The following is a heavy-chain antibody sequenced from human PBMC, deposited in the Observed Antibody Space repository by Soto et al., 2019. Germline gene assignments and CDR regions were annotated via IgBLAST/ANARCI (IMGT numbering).Heavy chain of an antibody. CDR1: GGTFNSYT. CDR2: VNPIVGMS. CDR3: ATSYVSGCAHFNY. D-gene: IGHD3-10*01. Sequence: QVQLVQSGAEVKKPGSSVKVSCTASGGTFNSYTINWVRQAPGQGLEWVGRVNPIVGMSNSAQKFQGRVTIPPDKSTSQAYMDLTSLKSEAPAVFYCATSYVSGCAHFNYWGQGTLVTVS. J-gene: IGHJ4*02. V-gene: IGHV1-69*02.